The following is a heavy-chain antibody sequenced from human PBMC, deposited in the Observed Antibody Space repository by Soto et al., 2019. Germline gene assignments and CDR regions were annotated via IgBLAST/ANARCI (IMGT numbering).Heavy chain of an antibody. D-gene: IGHD5-12*01. CDR3: AKDHSYSGTHYSSDFDY. J-gene: IGHJ4*02. CDR1: GFTFSSYA. Sequence: PGGSLRLSCAASGFTFSSYAMHWVRQAPGKGLEWVAVISYDGSNKYYADSVRGRFSISRDNSKNTLYLQMSSLRAEDTAVYYCAKDHSYSGTHYSSDFDYWGQGTLVTVSS. CDR2: ISYDGSNK. V-gene: IGHV3-30-3*01.